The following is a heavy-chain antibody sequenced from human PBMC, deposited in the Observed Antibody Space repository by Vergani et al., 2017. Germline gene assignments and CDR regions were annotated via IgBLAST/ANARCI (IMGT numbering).Heavy chain of an antibody. V-gene: IGHV4-39*01. CDR3: ARVRARXYSGYERYYYGMDV. CDR1: GGSISSSSYY. J-gene: IGHJ6*02. Sequence: QVQLQESGPGLVKPSETPSLTCTVSGGSISSSSYYWGWIRQPPGKGLEWSGSSYYSGSTYYNPSLKSRVTISVDTSKNQFSLKLSSVTAADTAVYYCARVRARXYSGYERYYYGMDVWGQGTTVTVSS. CDR2: SYYSGST. D-gene: IGHD5-12*01.